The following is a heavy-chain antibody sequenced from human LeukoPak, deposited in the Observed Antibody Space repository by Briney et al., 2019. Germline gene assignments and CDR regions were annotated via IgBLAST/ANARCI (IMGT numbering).Heavy chain of an antibody. Sequence: ASVKVSCKVSGYTLTELSMHWVRQAPGKGLEWMGGFDPEDGETIYAQKFQGRVTITEDTSTDTAYMELSSLRSEDTAVYYCATLHPVAGTDYYYYYGMDVWGKGTTVTVSS. V-gene: IGHV1-24*01. CDR1: GYTLTELS. CDR2: FDPEDGET. CDR3: ATLHPVAGTDYYYYYGMDV. J-gene: IGHJ6*04. D-gene: IGHD6-19*01.